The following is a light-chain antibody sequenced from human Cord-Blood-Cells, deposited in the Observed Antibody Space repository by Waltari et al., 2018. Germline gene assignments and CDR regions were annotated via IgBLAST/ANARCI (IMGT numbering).Light chain of an antibody. V-gene: IGLV2-14*03. CDR2: DVS. Sequence: QSALTQPASVSGSPGQSITISCTGTSSDVGGYNHVPRYQHHPGKAPKLMIYDVSKRPSGVSTRFSGSKSGNTASLTISGLQAEDEADYYCSSYTSSSTFVFGTGTKVTVL. J-gene: IGLJ1*01. CDR3: SSYTSSSTFV. CDR1: SSDVGGYNH.